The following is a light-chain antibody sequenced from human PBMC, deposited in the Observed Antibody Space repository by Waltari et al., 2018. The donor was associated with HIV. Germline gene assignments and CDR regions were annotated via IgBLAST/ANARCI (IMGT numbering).Light chain of an antibody. Sequence: SSELTQDPAVSVALGQTVRITCHGDSLRNYYASWFRHRPGQAPALVIYGNVNRPSGIPDLFSGSTSGNTATLTITWAQAEDEADYYCNSRDNSGRFELFGGGTKLTVL. V-gene: IGLV3-19*01. J-gene: IGLJ2*01. CDR2: GNV. CDR3: NSRDNSGRFEL. CDR1: SLRNYY.